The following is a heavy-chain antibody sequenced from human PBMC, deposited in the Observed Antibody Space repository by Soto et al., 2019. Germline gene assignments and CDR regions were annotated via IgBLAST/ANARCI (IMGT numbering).Heavy chain of an antibody. CDR1: GFTFSNYD. D-gene: IGHD3-16*01. Sequence: EVQLVESGGGLVQPGGSLRLSCAASGFTFSNYDMHWVRQTSGKGLEWVAGIGTAGDTYYTGSVKGRFSISRENAKNSIYLQMNSLRAEDTAVYYCASGGLYICGQGTLVTVSS. J-gene: IGHJ4*02. CDR2: IGTAGDT. CDR3: ASGGLYI. V-gene: IGHV3-13*01.